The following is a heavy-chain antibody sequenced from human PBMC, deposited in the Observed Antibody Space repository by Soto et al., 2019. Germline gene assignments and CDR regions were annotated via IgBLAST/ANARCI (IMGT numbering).Heavy chain of an antibody. J-gene: IGHJ3*02. D-gene: IGHD2-15*01. Sequence: EVQLLESGGGLVEPGGSLRLSCAASGFTFRSYAMTWVRQAPGKGLEWVSYTGGGGVSTYYADSVKGRLTSSRDDSKNTLSLQMNSLRAEDTALYYCAKIVGGGSHHDAFDIWGQGTMVTVSS. CDR2: TGGGGVST. CDR3: AKIVGGGSHHDAFDI. V-gene: IGHV3-23*01. CDR1: GFTFRSYA.